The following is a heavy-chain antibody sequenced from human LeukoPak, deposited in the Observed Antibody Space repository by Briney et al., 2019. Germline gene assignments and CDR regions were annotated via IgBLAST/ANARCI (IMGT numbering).Heavy chain of an antibody. D-gene: IGHD5-12*01. CDR2: ITWDSGSM. Sequence: GGSLRLSCAASGFTFNDYAMHWVRQAPGKGLEWVSGITWDSGSMGYADSVKGRFTISRDNAKNSLYLQMTSPRTEDPALYYCAKGRYSGYDSGYFDYWGQGALVTVSS. J-gene: IGHJ4*02. V-gene: IGHV3-9*01. CDR1: GFTFNDYA. CDR3: AKGRYSGYDSGYFDY.